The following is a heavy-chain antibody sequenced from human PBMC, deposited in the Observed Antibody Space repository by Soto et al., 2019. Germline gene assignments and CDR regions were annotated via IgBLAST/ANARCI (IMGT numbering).Heavy chain of an antibody. CDR2: MNPNSGNT. J-gene: IGHJ4*02. CDR1: GYTFTSYD. Sequence: QVQLVQSGAEVKKPGASVKVSCKASGYTFTSYDINWVRQATGQGLEWMGWMNPNSGNTGYAQKFQGRVTMNRNTSISTAYMELSSLRSEDTAVYYCARGSYYDFWSGYYRGVGDYWGQGTLVTVSS. V-gene: IGHV1-8*01. CDR3: ARGSYYDFWSGYYRGVGDY. D-gene: IGHD3-3*01.